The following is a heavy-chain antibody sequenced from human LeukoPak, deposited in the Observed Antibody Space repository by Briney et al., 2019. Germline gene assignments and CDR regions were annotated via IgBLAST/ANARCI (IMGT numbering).Heavy chain of an antibody. Sequence: PGGSLRLSCAASGFTFSNYWMDWVRQAPGKGPEWVAIIKKDGSEKYYVDSMKGRFTISRDNATNSLYLQMNRLRADDTAVYFCAGGAGFLIDYWGQGALVTVSS. CDR2: IKKDGSEK. CDR3: AGGAGFLIDY. D-gene: IGHD2/OR15-2a*01. J-gene: IGHJ4*02. CDR1: GFTFSNYW. V-gene: IGHV3-7*01.